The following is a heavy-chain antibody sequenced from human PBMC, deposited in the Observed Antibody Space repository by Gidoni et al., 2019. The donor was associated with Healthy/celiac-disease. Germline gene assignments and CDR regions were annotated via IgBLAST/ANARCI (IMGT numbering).Heavy chain of an antibody. Sequence: QVQLVESGGGVVQPGRSLRLSCAVSGFTFSSSAMHWVRQAPGKGLEWVAVMSYDGSNRHYADSVKGRFTISRDNSKNTLYLQMNSLRAEDTAVYYCARSDGISMVRGSDYWGQGTLVTVSS. CDR1: GFTFSSSA. D-gene: IGHD3-10*01. V-gene: IGHV3-30-3*01. CDR3: ARSDGISMVRGSDY. J-gene: IGHJ4*02. CDR2: MSYDGSNR.